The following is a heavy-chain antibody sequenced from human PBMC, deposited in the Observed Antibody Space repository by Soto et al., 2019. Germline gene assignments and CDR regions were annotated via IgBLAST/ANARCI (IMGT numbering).Heavy chain of an antibody. J-gene: IGHJ6*02. V-gene: IGHV3-23*01. CDR1: GFTFSSYA. D-gene: IGHD3-3*01. Sequence: EVQLLESGGGLVQPGGSLRLSCAASGFTFSSYAMRWVRQAPGKGLEWVSAISGSGGSTYYAGTVQGRFTISRDNSKNRVYLQMNSLRAEDTAVYYCAKRDVITIFGGPYGMDVWGQGTTVTVSS. CDR2: ISGSGGST. CDR3: AKRDVITIFGGPYGMDV.